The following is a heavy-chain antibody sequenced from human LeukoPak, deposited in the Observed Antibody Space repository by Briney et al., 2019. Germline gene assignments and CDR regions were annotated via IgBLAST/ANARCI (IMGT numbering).Heavy chain of an antibody. V-gene: IGHV3-30-3*01. D-gene: IGHD3-22*01. CDR1: GFTFSSYA. J-gene: IGHJ4*02. CDR3: ARAGHYYDSSGYYQPFDY. Sequence: GGSLRLSCAASGFTFSSYAMHWVRQAPGKGLEWVAVISYDGSNKYYADSVKGRFTISRDNSKNTLYLQMNSLRAEDTAVYYCARAGHYYDSSGYYQPFDYWGQGTLVTVSS. CDR2: ISYDGSNK.